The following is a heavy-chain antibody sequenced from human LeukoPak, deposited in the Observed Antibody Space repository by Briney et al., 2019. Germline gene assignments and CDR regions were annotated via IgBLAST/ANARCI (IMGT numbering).Heavy chain of an antibody. CDR1: GGSISSGTYY. D-gene: IGHD6-13*01. Sequence: ASETLSLTCAVSGGSISSGTYYWSWIRQPAGKGLEWIGRAYTTGSTNYNPSLTGRVTISVDTSRNQFSLTLTSVTAADTAVYFCARVSRFGSSWFPFDPWGQGTLVTVSS. CDR2: AYTTGST. CDR3: ARVSRFGSSWFPFDP. V-gene: IGHV4-61*02. J-gene: IGHJ5*02.